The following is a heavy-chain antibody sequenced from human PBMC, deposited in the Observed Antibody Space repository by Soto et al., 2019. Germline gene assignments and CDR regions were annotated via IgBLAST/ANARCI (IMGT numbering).Heavy chain of an antibody. Sequence: QVQLQESGPGLVKPSQTLSLTCTVSGGSIKSGDYYWSWIRQLPGKGLEWIGHIYYSGSTYYNPSLKSRVTISVDTSKTQFSLKLSSVTAADTAMYYCASMATYAENFQHWGQGTLVTVSS. V-gene: IGHV4-31*03. J-gene: IGHJ1*01. CDR1: GGSIKSGDYY. CDR2: IYYSGST. D-gene: IGHD5-12*01. CDR3: ASMATYAENFQH.